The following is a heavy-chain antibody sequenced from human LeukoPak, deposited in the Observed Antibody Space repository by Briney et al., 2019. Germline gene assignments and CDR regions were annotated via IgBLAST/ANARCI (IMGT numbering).Heavy chain of an antibody. J-gene: IGHJ5*02. CDR3: ARDRSPPRYNWNYGWFDP. D-gene: IGHD1-7*01. CDR1: GGAFSSYA. Sequence: SVKVSCKASGGAFSSYAISWVRQAPGQGLEWMGRIIPIFGTANYAQKFQGRVTITTDESTSTAYMELSSLRSEDTAVYYCARDRSPPRYNWNYGWFDPWGQGTLVTVSS. CDR2: IIPIFGTA. V-gene: IGHV1-69*05.